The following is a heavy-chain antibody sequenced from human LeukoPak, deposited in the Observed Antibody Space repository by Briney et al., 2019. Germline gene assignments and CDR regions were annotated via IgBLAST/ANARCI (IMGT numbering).Heavy chain of an antibody. V-gene: IGHV1-18*01. Sequence: ASVKVSCKASGYTFTSYAMNWVRQAPGQGLEWMGWISAYNGNTNYAQKLQGRVTMTTDTSTSTAYMELRSLRSDDTAVYYCARGFDYGGVLDYWGQGTLVTVSS. J-gene: IGHJ4*02. D-gene: IGHD4-23*01. CDR2: ISAYNGNT. CDR3: ARGFDYGGVLDY. CDR1: GYTFTSYA.